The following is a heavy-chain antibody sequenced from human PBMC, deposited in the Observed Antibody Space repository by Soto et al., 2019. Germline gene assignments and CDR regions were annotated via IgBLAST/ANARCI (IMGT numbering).Heavy chain of an antibody. D-gene: IGHD3-22*01. V-gene: IGHV3-48*02. Sequence: GGSLRLSCAPSGFTFRNYTMHWVRQAPGKGLEWVSYIGSSGGTIYYAEAVKGRFSVSRDNAKNSLYLQMNSLRDEDTAVYYCVREALPYYEVNGYYVMAAFDIWGQGTMVTVSS. CDR3: VREALPYYEVNGYYVMAAFDI. J-gene: IGHJ3*02. CDR1: GFTFRNYT. CDR2: IGSSGGTI.